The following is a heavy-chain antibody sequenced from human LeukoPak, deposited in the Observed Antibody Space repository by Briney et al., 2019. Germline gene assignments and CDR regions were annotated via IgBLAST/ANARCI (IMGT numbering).Heavy chain of an antibody. D-gene: IGHD2-15*01. CDR2: IYYSGST. V-gene: IGHV4-39*01. CDR1: GGSISSSSYY. J-gene: IGHJ5*02. Sequence: SSETLSLTCTVSGGSISSSSYYWGWIRQPPGKGLEWIGSIYYSGSTYYNPSLKSRVTISVDTSKNQFSLKLSSVTAADTAVYYCARAVVAATNWFDPWGQGTLVTVSS. CDR3: ARAVVAATNWFDP.